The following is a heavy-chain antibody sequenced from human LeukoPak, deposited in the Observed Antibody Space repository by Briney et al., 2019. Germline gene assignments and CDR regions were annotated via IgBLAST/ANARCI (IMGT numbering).Heavy chain of an antibody. J-gene: IGHJ4*02. D-gene: IGHD3-22*01. CDR1: GYTFTSYA. CDR2: INAGNGNT. V-gene: IGHV1-3*01. CDR3: ARDSHYYESSSYNQGDFDY. Sequence: GASVKVSCKASGYTFTSYAMHWVRQAPGQRLEWMGWINAGNGNTKYSQKFQDRVTITRDTSASTAYMELSSLRSEDTAVYYCARDSHYYESSSYNQGDFDYWGQGTLVTVSS.